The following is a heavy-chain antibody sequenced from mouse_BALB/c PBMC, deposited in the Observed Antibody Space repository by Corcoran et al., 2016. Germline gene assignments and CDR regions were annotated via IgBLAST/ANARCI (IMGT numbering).Heavy chain of an antibody. Sequence: QIHLQQSGPELVKPGTSVKISCKASGYTFTDYYINWVKQKPGQGLKWIGWIYPGSDNTKYNEKFKDKATLTVDTSSSTAYMQLSSQTSEDTAVYFCTRDYGSTFPYWGQGTLVTVSA. D-gene: IGHD1-1*01. J-gene: IGHJ3*01. V-gene: IGHV1-84*02. CDR2: IYPGSDNT. CDR1: GYTFTDYY. CDR3: TRDYGSTFPY.